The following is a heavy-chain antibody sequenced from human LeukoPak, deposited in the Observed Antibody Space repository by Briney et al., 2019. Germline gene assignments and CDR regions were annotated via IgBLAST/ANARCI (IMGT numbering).Heavy chain of an antibody. Sequence: GASVKVSCKASGYTFTSYAMNWVRQAPGQGLEWMGWINTNTGNPTYAQGFTGRFVFSLDTSVSTAYLQISSLKAEDTAVYYCARGGTFSSYGYLDYYYYMDVWGKGTTVTVSS. J-gene: IGHJ6*03. CDR3: ARGGTFSSYGYLDYYYYMDV. CDR1: GYTFTSYA. CDR2: INTNTGNP. V-gene: IGHV7-4-1*02. D-gene: IGHD5-18*01.